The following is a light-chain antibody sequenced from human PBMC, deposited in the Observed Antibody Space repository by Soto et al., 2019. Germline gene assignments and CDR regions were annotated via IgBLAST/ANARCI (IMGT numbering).Light chain of an antibody. V-gene: IGKV3-11*01. J-gene: IGKJ4*01. CDR2: DAS. CDR1: QSIDSD. Sequence: EIVLTQSPATLALSPGERATVSCRASQSIDSDLGWYQQRPGQAPRLLIYDASNRATGIPARFSGSGSGTDFTLTISSLEPEDFAVYYCQQRSAWPLTLGGGTKVEIK. CDR3: QQRSAWPLT.